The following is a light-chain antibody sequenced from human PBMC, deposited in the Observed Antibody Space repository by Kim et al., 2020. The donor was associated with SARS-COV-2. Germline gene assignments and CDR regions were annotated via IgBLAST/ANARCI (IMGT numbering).Light chain of an antibody. Sequence: SSELTQDPAVSVALGQTVRITCQGDSLRNYYASWYQQKARQAPVLVFYAKDKRPSGVPDRFSGSTSGNTASLTISGAQAADEGDYYCKSRDSGGKVVFGGGTKVTVL. CDR3: KSRDSGGKVV. CDR1: SLRNYY. J-gene: IGLJ2*01. CDR2: AKD. V-gene: IGLV3-19*01.